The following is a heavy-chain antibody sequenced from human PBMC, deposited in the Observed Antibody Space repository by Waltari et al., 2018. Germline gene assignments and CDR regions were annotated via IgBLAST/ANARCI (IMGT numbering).Heavy chain of an antibody. CDR3: ARVGATVTTAPYFDY. Sequence: GLVKPSGTLSLTCAVSGGSISSSNWWSWVRQPPGKGLEWIGEIYHSGSTNYNPSLKSRVTISVDKSKNQFSLKLSSVTAADTAVYYCARVGATVTTAPYFDYWGQGTLVIVSS. D-gene: IGHD4-17*01. CDR2: IYHSGST. CDR1: GGSISSSNW. J-gene: IGHJ4*02. V-gene: IGHV4-4*02.